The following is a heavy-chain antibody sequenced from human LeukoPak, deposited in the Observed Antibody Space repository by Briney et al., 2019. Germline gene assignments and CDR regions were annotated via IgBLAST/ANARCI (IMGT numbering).Heavy chain of an antibody. D-gene: IGHD4-17*01. V-gene: IGHV4-38-2*02. Sequence: SETLSLTCVVSGYSVSSGYYWGWIRQSPGKGLEWIASVYHTGTTYYNPSLKSRASISVNMSKSHVSLRLTSVTAADTAMYYCTRDEYGAADWGQGILVTVSS. CDR1: GYSVSSGYY. J-gene: IGHJ4*02. CDR2: VYHTGTT. CDR3: TRDEYGAAD.